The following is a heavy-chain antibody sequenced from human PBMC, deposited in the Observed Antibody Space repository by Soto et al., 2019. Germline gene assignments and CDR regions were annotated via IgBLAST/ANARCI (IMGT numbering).Heavy chain of an antibody. V-gene: IGHV4-59*01. CDR2: IYYSGST. CDR3: ARGGDFKNYEYYFDY. J-gene: IGHJ4*02. CDR1: CGSIISYY. D-gene: IGHD1-7*01. Sequence: SETLSLTCTFSCGSIISYYWSWIRQPPGKGLEWIGYIYYSGSTNYNPSLKSRVTISVDTSENQFSLKLSSVTAADTAVYYCARGGDFKNYEYYFDYWGQGTLVTVSS.